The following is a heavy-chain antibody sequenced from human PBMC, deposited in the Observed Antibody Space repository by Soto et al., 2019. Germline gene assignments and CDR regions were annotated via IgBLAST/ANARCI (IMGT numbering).Heavy chain of an antibody. CDR1: GFTVSSNY. D-gene: IGHD3-10*01. Sequence: GGSLRLSCAASGFTVSSNYMNWVRQAPGKGLEWVSIICGAASTYYADSVKGRFTISRDNSKNTPYLQMNSLRAEDTAVYYCARDGPSRSRYYFDYWGQGTLVTVSS. J-gene: IGHJ4*02. CDR3: ARDGPSRSRYYFDY. CDR2: ICGAAST. V-gene: IGHV3-66*01.